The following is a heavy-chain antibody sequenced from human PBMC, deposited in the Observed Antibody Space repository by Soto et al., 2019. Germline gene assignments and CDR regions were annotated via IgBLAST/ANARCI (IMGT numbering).Heavy chain of an antibody. D-gene: IGHD6-13*01. V-gene: IGHV3-23*01. CDR3: AKRSSSWYYFDY. Sequence: EVPLLESGGGLVQPGGSLGLSCAASGFTFSSYAMSWVRQAPGKGLEWVSGITGSGSSTYYADSVKGRFTISRDNSKNTLYLHMNSLRAEDTAVYYCAKRSSSWYYFDYWGQGTLVTVSS. CDR1: GFTFSSYA. CDR2: ITGSGSST. J-gene: IGHJ4*02.